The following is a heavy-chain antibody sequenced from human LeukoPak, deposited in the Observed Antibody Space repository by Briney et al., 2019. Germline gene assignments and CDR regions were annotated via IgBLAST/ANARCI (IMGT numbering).Heavy chain of an antibody. CDR2: ISGSGGTT. CDR1: GFTFSSYA. J-gene: IGHJ4*02. D-gene: IGHD5-18*01. V-gene: IGHV3-23*01. CDR3: AKRQRGSTYGTADY. Sequence: GGSLRLSCAASGFTFSSYAMSWVRQAPGKGLEWVSVISGSGGTTYYADSVKGRFTISRDNSKNTLYVQMNSLRAEDTAVYFCAKRQRGSTYGTADYWGQGTLVTVCS.